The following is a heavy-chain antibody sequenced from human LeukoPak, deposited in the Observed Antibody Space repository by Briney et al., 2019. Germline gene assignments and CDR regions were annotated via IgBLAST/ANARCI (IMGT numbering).Heavy chain of an antibody. CDR2: IYPGDSDT. V-gene: IGHV5-51*01. J-gene: IGHJ4*02. CDR3: ARASRDGYNQNFDY. D-gene: IGHD5-24*01. Sequence: GESLKISCKGSGYSFTSYWIAWVRQMPGKGLEWMEIIYPGDSDTRYSPSFQGHVTISADKSISTAYLQWSSLKASDTAMYYCARASRDGYNQNFDYWGQGTLVTVSS. CDR1: GYSFTSYW.